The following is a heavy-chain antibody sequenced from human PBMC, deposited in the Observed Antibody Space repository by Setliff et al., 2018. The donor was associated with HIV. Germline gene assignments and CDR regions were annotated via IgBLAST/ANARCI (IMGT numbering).Heavy chain of an antibody. CDR2: IIPTFDTA. J-gene: IGHJ2*01. CDR3: ARGVHSGGSGWYNWYFDL. CDR1: GGTFSRHA. D-gene: IGHD6-19*01. Sequence: SVKVSCKASGGTFSRHAFSWVRQAPGQGLEWMGGIIPTFDTANYAQRFQGGVTITADKSTNTVYMELNSLRSEDTAMYYCARGVHSGGSGWYNWYFDLWGRGTLVTVSS. V-gene: IGHV1-69*06.